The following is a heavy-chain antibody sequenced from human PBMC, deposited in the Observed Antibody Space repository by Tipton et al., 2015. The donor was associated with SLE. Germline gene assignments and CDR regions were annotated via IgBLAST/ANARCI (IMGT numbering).Heavy chain of an antibody. CDR2: FSNTGST. Sequence: TLSLTCIVSGGSISSSYWSWIRQPPGKGLEWIGCFSNTGSTNFNPSLKSRVTISLDTSKNQFSLKLSSVTAADTAVYYCAREFQLGLGYYFDSWGQGTLVTVSS. V-gene: IGHV4-4*08. CDR3: AREFQLGLGYYFDS. D-gene: IGHD1-1*01. CDR1: GGSISSSY. J-gene: IGHJ4*02.